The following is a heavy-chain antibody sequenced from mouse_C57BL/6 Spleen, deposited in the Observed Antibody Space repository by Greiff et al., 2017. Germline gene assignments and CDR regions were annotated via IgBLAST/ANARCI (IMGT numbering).Heavy chain of an antibody. V-gene: IGHV1-53*01. J-gene: IGHJ2*01. CDR3: AGEVLRYYFDY. D-gene: IGHD1-1*01. CDR2: INPRTGGT. CDR1: GYTFTSYW. Sequence: QVQLQQPGTELVKPGASVKLSCKASGYTFTSYWMNWVKQRPGQGLEWIGYINPRTGGTTYNEKFKSKATLTVDKSSSTAYMQLSSLTSEDSAGYNCAGEVLRYYFDYWGKGTTLTVSS.